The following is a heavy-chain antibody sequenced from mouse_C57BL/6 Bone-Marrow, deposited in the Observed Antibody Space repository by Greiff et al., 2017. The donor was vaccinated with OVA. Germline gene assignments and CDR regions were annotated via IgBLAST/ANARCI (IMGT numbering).Heavy chain of an antibody. CDR2: IYPRSGNT. CDR1: GYTFTSYG. CDR3: ARGGFFYWYIDV. V-gene: IGHV1-81*01. Sequence: QVQLQQSGAELARPGASVKLSCKASGYTFTSYGISWVKQRTGQGLEWIGEIYPRSGNTYYNEKFKGKATLTADKSSSTAYMELRSLTSEDSAVYFCARGGFFYWYIDVWGTGTTVTVSS. J-gene: IGHJ1*03.